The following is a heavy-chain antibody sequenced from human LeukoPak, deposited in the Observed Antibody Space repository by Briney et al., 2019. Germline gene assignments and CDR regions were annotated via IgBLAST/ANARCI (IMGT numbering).Heavy chain of an antibody. CDR3: ARPTDEFRLDL. V-gene: IGHV3-7*01. J-gene: IGHJ5*02. Sequence: PGGSLRLSCTASGFTFNDYWMNWVRQAPGKGLEWVANISPDGREKKYVDSLRGRFTISRDNAKNSVFLQMNSLTDEDTAVYFCARPTDEFRLDLWGQGTLVTVSS. D-gene: IGHD4-11*01. CDR1: GFTFNDYW. CDR2: ISPDGREK.